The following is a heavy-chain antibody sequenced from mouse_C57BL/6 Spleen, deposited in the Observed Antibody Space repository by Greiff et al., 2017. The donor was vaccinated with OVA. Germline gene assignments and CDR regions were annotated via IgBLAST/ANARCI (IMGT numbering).Heavy chain of an antibody. CDR1: GYTFTSYW. D-gene: IGHD4-1*01. CDR3: ARGWDVGFDY. CDR2: IDPSDSYT. V-gene: IGHV1-59*01. Sequence: VQLQQPGAELVRPGTSVKLSCKASGYTFTSYWMHWVKQRPGQGLEWIGVIDPSDSYTNYNQKFKGKATLTVDTSSSTAYMQLSSLTSEDSAVYYCARGWDVGFDYWGQGTTLTVSS. J-gene: IGHJ2*01.